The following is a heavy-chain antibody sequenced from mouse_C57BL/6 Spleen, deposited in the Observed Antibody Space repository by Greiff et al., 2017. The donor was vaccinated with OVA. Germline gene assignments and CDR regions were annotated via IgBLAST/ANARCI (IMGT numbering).Heavy chain of an antibody. V-gene: IGHV14-2*01. CDR2: IDPEDGET. J-gene: IGHJ4*01. CDR1: GFNIKDYY. CDR3: ARSPYGSSHYYAMDY. D-gene: IGHD1-1*01. Sequence: EVQVVESGAELVKPGASVKLSCTASGFNIKDYYMHWVKQRTEQGLEWIGRIDPEDGETKYAPKFQGKATITADTSSNTAYLQLSSLTSEDTAVYYCARSPYGSSHYYAMDYWGQGTSVTVSS.